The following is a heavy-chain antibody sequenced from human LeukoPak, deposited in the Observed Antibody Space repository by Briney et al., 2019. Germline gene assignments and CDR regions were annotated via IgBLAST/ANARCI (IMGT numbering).Heavy chain of an antibody. J-gene: IGHJ4*02. V-gene: IGHV1-18*01. Sequence: ASVKVSCKASGYTFTSYGISWVRQAPGQGLEWMGWISAYNGNANYAQKLQGRVTMTTDTSTSTAYMELRSLRSDDTAVYYCARDRGDGYNYYFDYWGQGTLVTVSS. CDR1: GYTFTSYG. D-gene: IGHD5-24*01. CDR2: ISAYNGNA. CDR3: ARDRGDGYNYYFDY.